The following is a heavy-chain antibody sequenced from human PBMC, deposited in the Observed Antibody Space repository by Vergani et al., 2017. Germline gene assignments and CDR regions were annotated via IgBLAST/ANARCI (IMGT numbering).Heavy chain of an antibody. CDR3: ARARCSKTCYMSNWLDS. CDR1: GFSFNSYW. Sequence: DVHLAESGGGFFQPGGSLRLSCSASGFSFNSYWMHWVRQVPGKGLLWVSRIKSDGSITAYADSVKGRFTISRDNAQNKLYLQMNSLRVEDTGGYYCARARCSKTCYMSNWLDSWGQGTLVTVSS. J-gene: IGHJ5*01. D-gene: IGHD2-2*01. CDR2: IKSDGSIT. V-gene: IGHV3-74*03.